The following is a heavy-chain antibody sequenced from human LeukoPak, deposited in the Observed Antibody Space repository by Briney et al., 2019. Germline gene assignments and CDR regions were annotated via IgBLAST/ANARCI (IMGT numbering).Heavy chain of an antibody. J-gene: IGHJ3*02. V-gene: IGHV3-7*01. Sequence: GGSLRLSCAASGFTFSSYWMSWVRQAPGKGLEWVANIKQDGSEKYYVDSVKGRFTISRDNAKNSLYLQMNSLRAEDTAVYYCARASEYSSSLSAVVAFDIWGQGTMVTVSS. CDR2: IKQDGSEK. CDR1: GFTFSSYW. D-gene: IGHD6-6*01. CDR3: ARASEYSSSLSAVVAFDI.